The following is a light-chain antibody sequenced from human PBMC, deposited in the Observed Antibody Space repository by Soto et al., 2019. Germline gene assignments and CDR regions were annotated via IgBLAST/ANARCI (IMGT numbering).Light chain of an antibody. CDR1: SRYVGSYNL. Sequence: QSSLTQPASVSGSPGQSITISCPGTSRYVGSYNLVSWYQQHPGKAPKLMIYEDNKRPSGVSNRFSGSKSGNTASLTISGLQAEDEAHYYCCSYAPITTVVFGGGTKLTVL. J-gene: IGLJ3*02. CDR3: CSYAPITTVV. V-gene: IGLV2-23*01. CDR2: EDN.